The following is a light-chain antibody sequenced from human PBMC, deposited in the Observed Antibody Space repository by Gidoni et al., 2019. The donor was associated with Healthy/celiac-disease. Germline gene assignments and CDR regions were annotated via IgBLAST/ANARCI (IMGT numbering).Light chain of an antibody. V-gene: IGLV1-51*01. CDR2: DNN. CDR3: GTWDSSLSAGV. J-gene: IGLJ3*02. Sequence: QSVLTQPPSVSAAPGQKVTISCSGSSSNIGNNYVSWYQQHPGTAPKLLIYDNNKRPSGIPDRFSGSESGTSAPLGITGRQTGDEADYYCGTWDSSLSAGVFGGGTKLTVL. CDR1: SSNIGNNY.